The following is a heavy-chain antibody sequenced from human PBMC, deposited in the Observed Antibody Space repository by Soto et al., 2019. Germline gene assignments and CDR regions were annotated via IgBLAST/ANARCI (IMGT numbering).Heavy chain of an antibody. J-gene: IGHJ4*02. CDR2: IYPRDSHT. Sequence: GEPLKIAWKGSGYSFTSYWIAWARQIPGKGLEWRAIIYPRDSHTRYSPSFQCQVAISADRSITTPYLQSSSLKASDTAMYYCARPDSKGWDDYWGQGTPVTVSS. D-gene: IGHD6-19*01. CDR1: GYSFTSYW. V-gene: IGHV5-51*01. CDR3: ARPDSKGWDDY.